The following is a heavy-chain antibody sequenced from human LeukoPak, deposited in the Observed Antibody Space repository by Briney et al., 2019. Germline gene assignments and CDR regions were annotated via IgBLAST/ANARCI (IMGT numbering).Heavy chain of an antibody. CDR2: IQNSAIYRAKI. D-gene: IGHD6-6*01. V-gene: IGHV4-59*08. Sequence: PSETLSLTCAVSGGSISSYYWTWIRRPPGKGLEWVGYIQNSAIYRAKIKSSPSLQSRVSLSIDTSKNQVSLTVNSVTAADTAVYYCARLSSTPYYSMDVWGPGTAVTVSS. J-gene: IGHJ6*02. CDR3: ARLSSTPYYSMDV. CDR1: GGSISSYY.